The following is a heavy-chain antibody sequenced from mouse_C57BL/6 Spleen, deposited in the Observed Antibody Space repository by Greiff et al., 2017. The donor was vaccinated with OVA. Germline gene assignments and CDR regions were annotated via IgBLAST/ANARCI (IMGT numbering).Heavy chain of an antibody. CDR3: AREGTAQATFFDY. V-gene: IGHV1-80*01. J-gene: IGHJ2*01. CDR1: GYAFSSYW. CDR2: IYPGDGDT. Sequence: VQLQQSGAELVKPGASVKISCKASGYAFSSYWMNWVKQRPGKGLEWIGQIYPGDGDTNYNGKFKGKATLTADKSSSTAYMQLSRLTSEDSAVYFCAREGTAQATFFDYWGQGTTLTVSS. D-gene: IGHD3-2*02.